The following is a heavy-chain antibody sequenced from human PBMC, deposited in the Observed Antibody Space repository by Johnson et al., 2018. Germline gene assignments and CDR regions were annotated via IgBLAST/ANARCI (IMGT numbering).Heavy chain of an antibody. CDR2: ISWNSGRI. D-gene: IGHD3-3*01. CDR3: AKAPVGWLGEGAEYFQH. V-gene: IGHV3-9*01. CDR1: GFTFDDYA. J-gene: IGHJ1*01. Sequence: VQLVQSGGGLVQPGRSLRLSCAASGFTFDDYAMHWVRQAPGKGLEWVSGISWNSGRIGYADSVEGRFPLSRDNAKNSLYLQMNSLRPEDTALYYCAKAPVGWLGEGAEYFQHWGQGTLVTVSS.